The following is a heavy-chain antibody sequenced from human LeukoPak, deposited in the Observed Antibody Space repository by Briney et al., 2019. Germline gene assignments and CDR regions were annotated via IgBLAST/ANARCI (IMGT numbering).Heavy chain of an antibody. Sequence: GASVKVSCKASGYTFTSYGISWVRQAPGQGLEWMGWISAYNGNTNYAQKLQGRVTMTTDTSTSTAYMELRSLRSDDTAVYYCARDIILRSGSYYLPYYFDYWGQGTLVTVSS. CDR1: GYTFTSYG. V-gene: IGHV1-18*01. CDR3: ARDIILRSGSYYLPYYFDY. J-gene: IGHJ4*02. D-gene: IGHD3-10*01. CDR2: ISAYNGNT.